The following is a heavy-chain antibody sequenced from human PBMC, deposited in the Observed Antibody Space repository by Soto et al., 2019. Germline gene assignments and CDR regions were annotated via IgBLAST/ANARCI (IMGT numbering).Heavy chain of an antibody. J-gene: IGHJ5*02. CDR1: GGSMSSYY. D-gene: IGHD3-3*01. CDR3: ARGQRFSDWFDP. CDR2: VYSSGGT. Sequence: ETLSLTCTVSGGSMSSYYWTWIRQPAGKGLEWIGRVYSSGGTHYNPSLKSRVTISLDTSKNQFSLRLLSVTDADTAVYYCARGQRFSDWFDPWGQGTLVTVSS. V-gene: IGHV4-4*07.